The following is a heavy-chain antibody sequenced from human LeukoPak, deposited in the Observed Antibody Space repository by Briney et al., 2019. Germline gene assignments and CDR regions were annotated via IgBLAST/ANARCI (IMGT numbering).Heavy chain of an antibody. Sequence: GGSLRLSCAASGFTFSSYEMNWVRQAPGKGLEWVSYISSSGSTIYYADSAKGRFTISRDNAKNSLYLQMNSLRAEDTAVYYCARGSFGDLQHRQDYWGQGTLVTVSS. CDR3: ARGSFGDLQHRQDY. CDR1: GFTFSSYE. J-gene: IGHJ4*02. D-gene: IGHD4-17*01. CDR2: ISSSGSTI. V-gene: IGHV3-48*03.